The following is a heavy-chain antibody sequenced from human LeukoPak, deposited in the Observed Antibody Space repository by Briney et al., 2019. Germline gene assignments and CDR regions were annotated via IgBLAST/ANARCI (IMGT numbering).Heavy chain of an antibody. CDR3: ARDSGGSYSTDY. V-gene: IGHV3-7*01. Sequence: GGSLRLSCAASEFSVSTYWMTWVRQAPGKGLEWVANIKQDGSAKNYVDSVKGRFTISRDNAKNSLYLQMNSLRAEDTAVYYCARDSGGSYSTDYWGQGTLVTVSS. D-gene: IGHD1-26*01. J-gene: IGHJ4*02. CDR1: EFSVSTYW. CDR2: IKQDGSAK.